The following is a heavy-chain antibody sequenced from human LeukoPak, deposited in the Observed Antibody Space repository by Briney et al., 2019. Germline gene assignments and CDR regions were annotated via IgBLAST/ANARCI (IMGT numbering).Heavy chain of an antibody. CDR1: GFTFSSYE. D-gene: IGHD3-16*01. CDR3: ARDRLRFDY. V-gene: IGHV3-48*03. J-gene: IGHJ4*02. Sequence: GGSLRLSCAASGFTFSSYEVNWVRQAPGKGLEWVAYISSSGATTYYADSVKGRFTISRDNAKKSLHLQMNSLRAEDTAVYYCARDRLRFDYWGQGTLVTVSS. CDR2: ISSSGATT.